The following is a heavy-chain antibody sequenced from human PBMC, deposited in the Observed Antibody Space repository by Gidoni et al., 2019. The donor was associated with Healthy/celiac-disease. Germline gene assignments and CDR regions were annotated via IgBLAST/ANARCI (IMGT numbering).Heavy chain of an antibody. V-gene: IGHV3-21*01. CDR3: ASLKSGSGSYHQYYYYYYGMDV. CDR1: GFTFSIYS. Sequence: EVQLVESGGGLVKPGGSLRLSCAASGFTFSIYSMTWVRQAPGKGLEWVSSISSSSSYIYYADSVKGRFTISRDNAKNSLYLQMNSLRAEDTAVYYCASLKSGSGSYHQYYYYYYGMDVWGQGTTVTVSS. D-gene: IGHD3-10*01. CDR2: ISSSSSYI. J-gene: IGHJ6*02.